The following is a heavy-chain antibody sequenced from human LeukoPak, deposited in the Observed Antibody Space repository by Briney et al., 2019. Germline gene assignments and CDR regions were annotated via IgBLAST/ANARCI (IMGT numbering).Heavy chain of an antibody. Sequence: SETLSLTCTVSGGSMSRDYWSWIRQPPGEGLEWIGYIYYSGSTNYNPSLKSRVTISVDPSKNQFSLKLSYVTAADTAVYYCARGNYDIFLDYWGQGTMVTVSS. D-gene: IGHD3-9*01. V-gene: IGHV4-59*01. CDR3: ARGNYDIFLDY. CDR1: GGSMSRDY. J-gene: IGHJ4*02. CDR2: IYYSGST.